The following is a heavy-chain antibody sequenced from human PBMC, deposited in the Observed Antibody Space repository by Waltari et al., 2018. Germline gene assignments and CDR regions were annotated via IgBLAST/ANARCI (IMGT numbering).Heavy chain of an antibody. J-gene: IGHJ4*02. CDR3: TRDSPRGVDTAMVEIDY. V-gene: IGHV3-49*04. CDR1: GFTFGDYA. CDR2: IRSKAYGGTT. D-gene: IGHD5-18*01. Sequence: EVQLVESGGGLVQPGRSLRLSCTASGFTFGDYAMSWVRRAQGKGLEWVGFIRSKAYGGTTEYAASVKGRFTISRDDSKSIAYLQMNSLKTEDTAVYYCTRDSPRGVDTAMVEIDYWGQGTLVTVSS.